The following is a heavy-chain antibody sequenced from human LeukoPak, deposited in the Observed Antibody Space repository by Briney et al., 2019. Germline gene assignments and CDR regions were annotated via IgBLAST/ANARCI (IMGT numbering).Heavy chain of an antibody. CDR3: ARGATDTTRWFGP. V-gene: IGHV3-21*01. Sequence: AGGSLRLSCAASGFSFNTYTMNWVRQAPGKGLEWVSCISSSSSYMYYADSVRGRFTISRDNAKRSLYLQMNDLRAEDTAAYYCARGATDTTRWFGPWGQGTLVTVSS. J-gene: IGHJ5*02. CDR1: GFSFNTYT. CDR2: ISSSSSYM. D-gene: IGHD1-26*01.